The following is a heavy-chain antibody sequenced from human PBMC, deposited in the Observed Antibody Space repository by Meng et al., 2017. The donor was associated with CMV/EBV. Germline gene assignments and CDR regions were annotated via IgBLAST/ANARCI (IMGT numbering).Heavy chain of an antibody. Sequence: GESLKISCAASGFTFSSYGMHWVRQAPGKGLEWVAFIRYDGSSKYYADSVKGRFTISRDNSKNTLYLQMNSLRAEDTAVYYCAKVMTTVTTPLGYWGQGTLVTVSS. D-gene: IGHD4-11*01. CDR2: IRYDGSSK. CDR1: GFTFSSYG. J-gene: IGHJ4*02. V-gene: IGHV3-30*02. CDR3: AKVMTTVTTPLGY.